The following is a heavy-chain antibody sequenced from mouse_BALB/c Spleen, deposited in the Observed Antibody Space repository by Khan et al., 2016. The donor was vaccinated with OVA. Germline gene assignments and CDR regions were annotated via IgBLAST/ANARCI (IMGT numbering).Heavy chain of an antibody. CDR2: INPGSGNS. CDR3: AREWGAWFAY. Sequence: VQLQQSGAELARPGASVKLSCKASGYTFTDYYIDWVKQRTGQGLEWIGEINPGSGNSYYNEKFKGKVTLTADKSSNTAFVQLSSLTSDDSAVYFCAREWGAWFAYWGQGTLVTVSA. J-gene: IGHJ3*01. V-gene: IGHV1-77*01. CDR1: GYTFTDYY.